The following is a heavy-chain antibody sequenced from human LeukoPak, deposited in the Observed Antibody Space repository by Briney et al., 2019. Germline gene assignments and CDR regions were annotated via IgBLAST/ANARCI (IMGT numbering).Heavy chain of an antibody. CDR2: ISYDGSNK. CDR1: GFTFSSYA. CDR3: ARSDGSYDYGDY. V-gene: IGHV3-30*04. D-gene: IGHD1-26*01. J-gene: IGHJ4*02. Sequence: PGGSLRLSCAASGFTFSSYAMHWVRQAPGKGLEWVAVISYDGSNKYYADSVEGRFTISRDNSKNTLYLQMNSLRAEDTAVYYCARSDGSYDYGDYWGQGTLVTVSS.